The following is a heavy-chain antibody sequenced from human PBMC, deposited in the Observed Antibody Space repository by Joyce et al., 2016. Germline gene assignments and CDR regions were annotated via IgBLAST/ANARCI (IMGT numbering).Heavy chain of an antibody. V-gene: IGHV3-21*01. CDR3: ARSSYTNGIFDY. D-gene: IGHD2-8*01. CDR1: GFTFSSYS. Sequence: EVQLVESGGGLVKPGGSLRLSCAASGFTFSSYSMSWVRQGRGKGLEWVSSISSSSSYIKYTDSVKGRFTISRDNAKNSLYLQMNSLRVEDTAVYYCARSSYTNGIFDYWGQGTLVTVSS. J-gene: IGHJ4*02. CDR2: ISSSSSYI.